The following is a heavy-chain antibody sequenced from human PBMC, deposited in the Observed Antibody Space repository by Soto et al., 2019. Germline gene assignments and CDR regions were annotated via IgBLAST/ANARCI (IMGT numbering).Heavy chain of an antibody. V-gene: IGHV3-30-3*01. CDR1: GFTFSSYA. J-gene: IGHJ5*02. CDR2: ISYDGSNK. D-gene: IGHD1-1*01. CDR3: VRVNREDWNDPALDGFDA. Sequence: PGGSLRLSCAASGFTFSSYAMHWVRQAPGKGLEWVAVISYDGSNKYYADSVKGRFTISRDNSKNTLYLQMNSLRAEDTAVYYCVRVNREDWNDPALDGFDAWGQGTLVTVSS.